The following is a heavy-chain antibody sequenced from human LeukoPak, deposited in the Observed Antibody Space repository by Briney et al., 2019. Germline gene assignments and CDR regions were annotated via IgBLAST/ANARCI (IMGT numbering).Heavy chain of an antibody. Sequence: ASVTVSCKASGGTFSSYAISWVRQAPGQGLEWMGRIIPILGIANYAQKFQGRVTITADKSTSTAYMELSSLRSEDTAVYYCARHPYSGSYHFDYWGQGTLVTVSS. J-gene: IGHJ4*02. CDR3: ARHPYSGSYHFDY. V-gene: IGHV1-69*04. CDR1: GGTFSSYA. D-gene: IGHD1-26*01. CDR2: IIPILGIA.